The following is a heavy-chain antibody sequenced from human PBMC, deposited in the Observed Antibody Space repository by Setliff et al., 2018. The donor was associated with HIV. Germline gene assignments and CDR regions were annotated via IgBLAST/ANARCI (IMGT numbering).Heavy chain of an antibody. CDR3: ARRGATVTTRYIDY. V-gene: IGHV5-51*01. J-gene: IGHJ4*02. Sequence: GESLKISCKASGNSFTTYWIGWVRQMPGKSLEWVGIIYPGDSDTRYSPSFQGQVTISADKSISTAYLQWTSLKASDTAMYYCARRGATVTTRYIDYWGQGTLVTVS. D-gene: IGHD4-17*01. CDR1: GNSFTTYW. CDR2: IYPGDSDT.